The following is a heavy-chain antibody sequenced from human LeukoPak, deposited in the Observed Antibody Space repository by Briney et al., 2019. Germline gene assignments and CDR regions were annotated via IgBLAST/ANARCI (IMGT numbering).Heavy chain of an antibody. CDR3: ARDFSYFRIHFDY. J-gene: IGHJ4*02. CDR1: GFIFSSYN. Sequence: GGSLRLSCAASGFIFSSYNMNWVRQAPGKGLEWLSYISTTMTTIYYADSVKGRFTVSRDNAKNSLYLQMDSLRAEDTAVYYCARDFSYFRIHFDYWGQGTLVTVSS. D-gene: IGHD3-9*01. CDR2: ISTTMTTI. V-gene: IGHV3-48*01.